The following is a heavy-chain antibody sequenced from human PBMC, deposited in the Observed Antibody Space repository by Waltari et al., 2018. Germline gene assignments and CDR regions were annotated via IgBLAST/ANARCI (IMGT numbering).Heavy chain of an antibody. D-gene: IGHD1-20*01. CDR1: GGSINNYS. CDR3: ARDDNRQAFDI. J-gene: IGHJ3*02. V-gene: IGHV4-4*07. Sequence: QVQLQESGPGLVKPSETLSLTCTVSGGSINNYSWSWIRQPAGKGLEWIGRVYTSENTNYNPSLKSRVAMSVDTSKNQFSLRLNSVTAADTAVYYCARDDNRQAFDIWGQGIVVTVSS. CDR2: VYTSENT.